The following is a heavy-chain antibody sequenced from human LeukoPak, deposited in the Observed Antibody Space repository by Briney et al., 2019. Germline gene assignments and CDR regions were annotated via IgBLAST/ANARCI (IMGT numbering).Heavy chain of an antibody. CDR3: AREGGTVVVGRFDY. J-gene: IGHJ4*02. Sequence: PGGSLRLSCAASGINFGASGMHWVRQAPGMGLECVTFIQADGSDKKYAASVAGRFTISRDNSKNTVYLHMNSLRPDDTALYYCAREGGTVVVGRFDYWGQGTLVTVSS. CDR2: IQADGSDK. D-gene: IGHD2-2*01. V-gene: IGHV3-30*02. CDR1: GINFGASG.